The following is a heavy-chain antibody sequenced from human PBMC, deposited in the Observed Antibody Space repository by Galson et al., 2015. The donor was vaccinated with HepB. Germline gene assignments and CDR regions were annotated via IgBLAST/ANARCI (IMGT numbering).Heavy chain of an antibody. CDR2: IKRDGTEI. Sequence: SLRLSCAASGFTFSSYDMSWVRQAPGKGLEWVSRIKRDGTEINYADFVKGRFTISRDNGKNTLYLQMNNLRGEDTAVYYCVRGAPIYSHLLYWGQGTLVTVSS. CDR3: VRGAPIYSHLLY. CDR1: GFTFSSYD. J-gene: IGHJ4*02. V-gene: IGHV3-74*01. D-gene: IGHD4-11*01.